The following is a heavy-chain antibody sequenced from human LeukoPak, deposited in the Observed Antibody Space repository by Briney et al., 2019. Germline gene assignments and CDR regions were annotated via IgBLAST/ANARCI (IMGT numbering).Heavy chain of an antibody. CDR3: ARAYNSAYGGQFFDS. J-gene: IGHJ4*02. Sequence: GASVKVSCKASGYTFTGNNIHWVRQAPGQGLECMGWIRPNNGDTNYAQQFRGRVTMTRDTSSSTAYMELSGLRSDDTAVYYCARAYNSAYGGQFFDSWGQGTLVTVSS. CDR2: IRPNNGDT. D-gene: IGHD5-18*01. V-gene: IGHV1-2*02. CDR1: GYTFTGNN.